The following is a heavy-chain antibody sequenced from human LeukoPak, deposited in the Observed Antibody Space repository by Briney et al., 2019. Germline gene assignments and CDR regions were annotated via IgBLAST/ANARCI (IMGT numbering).Heavy chain of an antibody. D-gene: IGHD3-22*01. CDR1: EYSFPNYC. V-gene: IGHV5-51*01. CDR2: IYPDDSDT. CDR3: ARLSYYDSSGLARLFDY. J-gene: IGHJ4*02. Sequence: GESLQISCKHSEYSFPNYCIGWVRQMPGKGLEWMGIIYPDDSDTRYSPSFQGQVTISADKSISTAYLQWSSLKASDTAMYYCARLSYYDSSGLARLFDYWGQGTLVTVSS.